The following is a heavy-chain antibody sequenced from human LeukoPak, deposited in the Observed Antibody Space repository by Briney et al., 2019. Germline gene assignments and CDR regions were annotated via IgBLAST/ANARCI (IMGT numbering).Heavy chain of an antibody. J-gene: IGHJ5*02. V-gene: IGHV3-30*04. Sequence: PGRSLRLSCAASGFTFSSYAMHWVRQAPGKGLEWVAVISYDGSNKYYADSVKGRFTISRDNSKNTLYLQMNSLRAEDTAVYYCAKAFYLTAGWFDPWGQGTLVTVSS. CDR2: ISYDGSNK. CDR1: GFTFSSYA. D-gene: IGHD2-21*02. CDR3: AKAFYLTAGWFDP.